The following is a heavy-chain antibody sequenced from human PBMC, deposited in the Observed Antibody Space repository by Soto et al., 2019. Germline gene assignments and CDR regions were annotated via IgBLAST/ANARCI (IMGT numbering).Heavy chain of an antibody. CDR3: ANQSQRLNYFYNMDV. Sequence: EVQLLESGGGLVQPGGSLRLSCAASGFTFSSYAMSWVRQAPGKGLEWVSSISGSVSSTYYADSVKGRFTISRDNSKNTLYLQMNSLRAEDTAIYYCANQSQRLNYFYNMDVWGKGTTVTVSS. CDR2: ISGSVSST. J-gene: IGHJ6*03. V-gene: IGHV3-23*01. CDR1: GFTFSSYA.